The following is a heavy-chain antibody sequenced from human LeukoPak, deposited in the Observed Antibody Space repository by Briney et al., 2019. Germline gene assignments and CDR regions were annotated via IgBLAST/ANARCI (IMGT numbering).Heavy chain of an antibody. CDR2: IYYSGST. J-gene: IGHJ6*03. Sequence: PSETLSLTCTVSGGSISSSSYYWGWIRQPPGKGLEWIGSIYYSGSTYYNPSLKSRVTISVDTSKNQFSLKLSSVTAADTAVYYCARVFRAARSLWYYYYMDAWGKGTTVTVSS. V-gene: IGHV4-39*01. CDR1: GGSISSSSYY. D-gene: IGHD6-6*01. CDR3: ARVFRAARSLWYYYYMDA.